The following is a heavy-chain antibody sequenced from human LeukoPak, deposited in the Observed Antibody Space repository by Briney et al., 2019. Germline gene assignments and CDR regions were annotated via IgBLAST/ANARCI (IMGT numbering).Heavy chain of an antibody. D-gene: IGHD6-13*01. V-gene: IGHV4-34*01. CDR3: ARPPGIAAAWFDP. CDR2: INHSGST. Sequence: SETLSLTCAVYGGSFSGYYWSWIRQPPGKGLEWIGEINHSGSTNYNPSLKSRVTISVDTSKDQFSLKLTSVTAADTAVYYCARPPGIAAAWFDPWGQGTLVTVSS. J-gene: IGHJ5*02. CDR1: GGSFSGYY.